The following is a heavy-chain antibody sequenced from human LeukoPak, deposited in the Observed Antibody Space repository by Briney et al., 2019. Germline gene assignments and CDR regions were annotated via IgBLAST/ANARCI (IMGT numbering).Heavy chain of an antibody. CDR3: ARGDGYCSGGSCYRDHYYYYYGMDV. V-gene: IGHV1-8*01. D-gene: IGHD2-15*01. CDR1: GYTFTSYD. CDR2: MNPNSGNT. J-gene: IGHJ6*02. Sequence: ASVKVSCTASGYTFTSYDINWVRQATGQGLEWMGWMNPNSGNTGYAQKFQGRVTMTRNTSISTAYMELSSLRSEDTAVYYCARGDGYCSGGSCYRDHYYYYYGMDVWGQGTTVTVSS.